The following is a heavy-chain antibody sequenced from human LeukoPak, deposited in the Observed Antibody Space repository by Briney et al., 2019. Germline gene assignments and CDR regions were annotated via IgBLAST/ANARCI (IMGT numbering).Heavy chain of an antibody. CDR3: ARGLTAVTTFNWFDP. CDR2: INHSGST. V-gene: IGHV4-34*01. J-gene: IGHJ5*02. CDR1: GGSFSGYF. D-gene: IGHD4-17*01. Sequence: SETLSLTCAVYGGSFSGYFWSWIRQPPGKGLEWIGEINHSGSTNYNPSLKSRVTISVDTSKNQFSLKLSSVAAADTAVYSCARGLTAVTTFNWFDPWGQGTLVTVSS.